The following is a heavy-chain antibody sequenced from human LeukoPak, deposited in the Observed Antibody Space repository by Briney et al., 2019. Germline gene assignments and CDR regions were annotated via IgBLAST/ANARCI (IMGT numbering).Heavy chain of an antibody. Sequence: GGSLRLSCAASGFTFNAYSMYWVRQAPGKGLEWVSSVSSSSTYIYYADSVKGRFTISRDDAKNSLYLQMNSLRAEDTAGYYCARGGRIVGATTGSIDYWGQGTLVTVSS. D-gene: IGHD1-26*01. CDR2: VSSSSTYI. CDR1: GFTFNAYS. J-gene: IGHJ4*02. CDR3: ARGGRIVGATTGSIDY. V-gene: IGHV3-21*01.